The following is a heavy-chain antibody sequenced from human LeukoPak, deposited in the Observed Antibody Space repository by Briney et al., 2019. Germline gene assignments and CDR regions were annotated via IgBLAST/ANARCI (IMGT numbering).Heavy chain of an antibody. CDR2: ISSSSSYI. D-gene: IGHD6-13*01. CDR3: AIIAAAGKDY. CDR1: GFTFSSYS. J-gene: IGHJ4*02. V-gene: IGHV3-21*01. Sequence: GGSLRLSCAASGFTFSSYSMNWVRQAPGKGLEWVSSISSSSSYIYYADSVKGRFTISRDNAKNSLYLQTNSLRAEDTAVYYCAIIAAAGKDYWGQGTLVTVSS.